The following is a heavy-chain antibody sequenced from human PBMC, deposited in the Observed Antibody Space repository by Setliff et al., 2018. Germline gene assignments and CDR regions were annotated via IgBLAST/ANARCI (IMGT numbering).Heavy chain of an antibody. CDR1: GFTFSSYA. Sequence: PGGSLRLSCAASGFTFSSYAMHWVRQAPGKGLEWVAVISYDGSNKYYADSVKGRFTISRDNSKNTLYLQMNSLRAEDTAVYYCAREWELLGYYYYYMDVWGKGTTVTVSS. J-gene: IGHJ6*03. D-gene: IGHD1-26*01. CDR3: AREWELLGYYYYYMDV. V-gene: IGHV3-30*04. CDR2: ISYDGSNK.